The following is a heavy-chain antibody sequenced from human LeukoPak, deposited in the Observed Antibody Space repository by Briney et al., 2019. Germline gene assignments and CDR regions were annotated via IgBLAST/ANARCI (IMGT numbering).Heavy chain of an antibody. D-gene: IGHD3-3*01. CDR3: ARTGTIFGVAPPRDLTYFDY. Sequence: SQTLSLTCTVSGGSISSGSYYWSWIRQPAGKGLVWIGRIYTSGSIHYNPSLKSRVTISVDTSKNQFSLKLSSVTAADTAVYYCARTGTIFGVAPPRDLTYFDYRGQGTLVTVSS. V-gene: IGHV4-61*02. CDR1: GGSISSGSYY. J-gene: IGHJ4*02. CDR2: IYTSGSI.